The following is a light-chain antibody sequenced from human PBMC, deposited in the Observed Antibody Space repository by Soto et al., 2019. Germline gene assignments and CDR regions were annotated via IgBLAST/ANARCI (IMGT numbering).Light chain of an antibody. CDR1: QSISSW. CDR2: DAS. J-gene: IGKJ3*01. V-gene: IGKV1-5*01. CDR3: QQSYDIPT. Sequence: DIQMTQSPSTLSASVGDRVTVTCRASQSISSWLAWYQQKPGKAPKLLIYDASSLESGVPSRFSGSGSGAEFTLTISSLQPDDFATYYCQQSYDIPTFGPGTKVDIK.